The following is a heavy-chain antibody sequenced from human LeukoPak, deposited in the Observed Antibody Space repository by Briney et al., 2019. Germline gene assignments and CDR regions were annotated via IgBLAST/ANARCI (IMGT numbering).Heavy chain of an antibody. D-gene: IGHD3-10*01. CDR2: IWYDGSNK. V-gene: IGHV3-33*01. CDR3: ARDHYYGSGSYIFDH. CDR1: GFTFSSYG. Sequence: PGRSLRLSCAASGFTFSSYGMHWVRQAPGKGLEWVAVIWYDGSNKYYADSVKGRFTISRDNSKNTLYLQMNSLRAEDTAVYYCARDHYYGSGSYIFDHWGQGTLVTVSS. J-gene: IGHJ4*02.